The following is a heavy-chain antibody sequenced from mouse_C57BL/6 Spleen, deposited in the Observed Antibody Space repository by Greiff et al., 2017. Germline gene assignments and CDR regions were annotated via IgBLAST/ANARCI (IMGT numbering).Heavy chain of an antibody. Sequence: EVQRVESGGGLVQPGGSLSLSCAASGFTFTDYYMSWVRQPPGKALEWLGFIRNKANGYTTEYSASVEGRFTISRDNSQSILYLQMNALRAEDSATYYCARYTPNWYYFDYWGQGTTLTVSS. V-gene: IGHV7-3*01. CDR1: GFTFTDYY. CDR2: IRNKANGYTT. D-gene: IGHD4-1*02. CDR3: ARYTPNWYYFDY. J-gene: IGHJ2*01.